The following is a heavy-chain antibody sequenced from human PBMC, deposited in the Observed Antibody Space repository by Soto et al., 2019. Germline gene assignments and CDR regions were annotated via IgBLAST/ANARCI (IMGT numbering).Heavy chain of an antibody. V-gene: IGHV1-69*01. Sequence: QVQLVQSGAEVKKPGSSVKVSCKASGGTFSSYAISWVRQAPGQGVEWMGGIIPIFGTANYAQKFQGRVTITADESTSTAYMELSSLRSEDTAVYYCARVQITGTGLRYYYGMDVWGQGTTVTVSS. CDR1: GGTFSSYA. D-gene: IGHD1-20*01. J-gene: IGHJ6*02. CDR2: IIPIFGTA. CDR3: ARVQITGTGLRYYYGMDV.